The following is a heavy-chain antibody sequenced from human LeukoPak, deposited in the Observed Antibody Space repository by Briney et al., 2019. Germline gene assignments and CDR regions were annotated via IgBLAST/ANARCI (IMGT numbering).Heavy chain of an antibody. D-gene: IGHD1-26*01. J-gene: IGHJ4*02. CDR1: GFIFSSFG. Sequence: GGSLRLSCVTYGFIFSSFGLNWVRQAPGKGLEWVAVIHYDGSTEYSGDSVKGRFTISRDNSKKTLFLQMDSLTTEDTAVYYCAREAVGSTGGKRYFDYWGQGTLVTV. CDR3: AREAVGSTGGKRYFDY. CDR2: IHYDGSTE. V-gene: IGHV3-33*01.